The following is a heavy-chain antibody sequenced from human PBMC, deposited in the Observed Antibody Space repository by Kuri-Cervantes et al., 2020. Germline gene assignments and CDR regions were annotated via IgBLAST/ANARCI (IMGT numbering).Heavy chain of an antibody. Sequence: ESLKISCTVSGGSISSSSYYRGWIRQPPGKGLEWIGSIYYSGSTYYNPSLKSRVTISVDTSKNQFSLKLSSVTAADTAVYYCAGGEIFVVVVAATIYFDYWGQGTLVTVSS. CDR1: GGSISSSSYY. V-gene: IGHV4-39*01. CDR2: IYYSGST. J-gene: IGHJ4*02. CDR3: AGGEIFVVVVAATIYFDY. D-gene: IGHD2-15*01.